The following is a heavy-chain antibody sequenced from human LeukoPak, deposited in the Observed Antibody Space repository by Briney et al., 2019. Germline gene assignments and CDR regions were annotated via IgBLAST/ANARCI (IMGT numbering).Heavy chain of an antibody. Sequence: PGGSLRLSCAAFGFTFSNAWMSWVRQAPGKGLEWVGRIKSKTDGGTTDYAAPVKGRFTISRDDSKNTLYLQMNSLKTEDTAVYYCTTDPSPPYYYGSVGYWGQGTLVTVSS. CDR1: GFTFSNAW. CDR3: TTDPSPPYYYGSVGY. V-gene: IGHV3-15*01. CDR2: IKSKTDGGTT. J-gene: IGHJ4*02. D-gene: IGHD3-10*01.